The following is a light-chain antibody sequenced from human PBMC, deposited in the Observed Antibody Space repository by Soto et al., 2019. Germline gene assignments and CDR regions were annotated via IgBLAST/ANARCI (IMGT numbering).Light chain of an antibody. CDR2: DAS. J-gene: IGKJ4*01. CDR1: QDSTKY. V-gene: IGKV1-9*01. Sequence: IQLTQSPSSLSASVGDRVTITCRASQDSTKYLAWYQQKPGKAPNLLIYDASTLHSGVPSRFSGSGSGTDFTLTVSGLQPKDFATYYCQQLSSYPSTFGGGTKVEIK. CDR3: QQLSSYPST.